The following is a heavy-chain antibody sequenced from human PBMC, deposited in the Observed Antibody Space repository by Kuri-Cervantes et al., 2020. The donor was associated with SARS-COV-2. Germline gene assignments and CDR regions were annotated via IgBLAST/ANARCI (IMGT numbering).Heavy chain of an antibody. D-gene: IGHD3-16*01. CDR3: ARGAANYYMDV. Sequence: GESLNIYCAASGFTFSNCWMSWVRQSPGNGQEWVAVIWYDGKNEYYSGSVKCRFTISRDNSSNTVLLQTNILRAEDTAIYYCARGAANYYMDVWGTGTRVTVSS. J-gene: IGHJ6*03. CDR2: IWYDGKNE. CDR1: GFTFSNCW. V-gene: IGHV3-33*08.